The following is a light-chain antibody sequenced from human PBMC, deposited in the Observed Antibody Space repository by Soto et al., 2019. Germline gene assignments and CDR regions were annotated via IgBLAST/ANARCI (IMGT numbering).Light chain of an antibody. CDR1: QPVYSRY. J-gene: IGKJ1*01. CDR2: AAS. CDR3: QQYGSSPPT. Sequence: EIVLTQSPGTLSLSPGEGATLSCRASQPVYSRYLAWYQQKPGQAPSLLIYAASTRAAGVPARFSGSGSGTEFTLTISSLQSEDFAVYYCQQYGSSPPTFGQGTKVDIK. V-gene: IGKV3-20*01.